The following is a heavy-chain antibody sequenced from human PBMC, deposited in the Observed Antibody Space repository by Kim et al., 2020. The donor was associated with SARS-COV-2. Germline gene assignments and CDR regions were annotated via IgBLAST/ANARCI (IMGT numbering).Heavy chain of an antibody. D-gene: IGHD2-15*01. V-gene: IGHV3-7*03. Sequence: GGSLRLSCVGSGFTFSTYWMTWVRQAPGKGLEWVATIKPDGNDKYYVDSVKGRFTISRDNARNSLFLQMNNLRVEDTAMYHCARKEEVGGQGTLVTVSS. J-gene: IGHJ4*02. CDR3: ARKEEV. CDR2: IKPDGNDK. CDR1: GFTFSTYW.